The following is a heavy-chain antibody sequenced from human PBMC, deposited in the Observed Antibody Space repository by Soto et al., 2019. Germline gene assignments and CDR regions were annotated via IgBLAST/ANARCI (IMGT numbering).Heavy chain of an antibody. V-gene: IGHV4-39*01. J-gene: IGHJ6*02. CDR3: ARQPGIAAAGPNGMDV. Sequence: QKLSDLYTGSGGFISTSGYYGCRLRQHQGKGLEWIGSIYYSGSTYYNPSLKSRVTISVDTSKNQFSLKLSSVTAADTAVYYCARQPGIAAAGPNGMDVWGQGTTVT. D-gene: IGHD6-13*01. CDR1: GGFISTSGYY. CDR2: IYYSGST.